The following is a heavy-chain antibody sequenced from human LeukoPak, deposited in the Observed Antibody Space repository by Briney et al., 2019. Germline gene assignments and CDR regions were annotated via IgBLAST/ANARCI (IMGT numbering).Heavy chain of an antibody. J-gene: IGHJ6*03. CDR1: GYSISSGYY. V-gene: IGHV4-38-2*02. D-gene: IGHD3-16*01. Sequence: SETLSLTCTVSGYSISSGYYWGWIRQPPGQGVEWIGSIYHSGSTYYNLSLKSRVTISVDTSKNHFFLKLSSVTAADTAVYYCVRALMGFYYYYMDVWGKGTTVTVSS. CDR2: IYHSGST. CDR3: VRALMGFYYYYMDV.